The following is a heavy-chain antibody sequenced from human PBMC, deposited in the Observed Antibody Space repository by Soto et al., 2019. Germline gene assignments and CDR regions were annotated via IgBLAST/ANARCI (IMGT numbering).Heavy chain of an antibody. V-gene: IGHV4-38-2*02. CDR2: IYHSGST. J-gene: IGHJ5*02. CDR1: GYSISSGYY. D-gene: IGHD2-2*03. Sequence: SDTLSLTCAVSGYSISSGYYWGWIRQPPGKGLEWIGSIYHSGSTYYNPSLESRATISVDTSKKQFSLKLSSVTAADTAVYYCARDMDDGWFDPWGQGTMVTVSS. CDR3: ARDMDDGWFDP.